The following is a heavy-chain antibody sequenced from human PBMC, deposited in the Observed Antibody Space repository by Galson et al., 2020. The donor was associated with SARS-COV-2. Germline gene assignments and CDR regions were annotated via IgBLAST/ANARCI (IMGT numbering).Heavy chain of an antibody. V-gene: IGHV5-10-1*01. Sequence: HGESLKISCKGSGYSFTSYWISWVRQMPGKGLEWMGRIDPIDSYTNYSPSFQGHVTISADKSISTAYLQWSSLKASDTAMYYCARHGEGSGIVVVPAAEDGGDHNWFDPWGQGTLVTVSS. D-gene: IGHD2-2*01. CDR1: GYSFTSYW. CDR2: IDPIDSYT. CDR3: ARHGEGSGIVVVPAAEDGGDHNWFDP. J-gene: IGHJ5*02.